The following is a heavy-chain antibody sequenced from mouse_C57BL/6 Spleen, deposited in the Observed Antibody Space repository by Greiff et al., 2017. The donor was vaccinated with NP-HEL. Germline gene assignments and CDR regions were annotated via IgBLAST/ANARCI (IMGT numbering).Heavy chain of an antibody. J-gene: IGHJ3*01. CDR1: GYTFTSYW. D-gene: IGHD2-12*01. CDR3: ARGGLSLRRGAWFAY. CDR2: INPSNGGT. Sequence: LQQPGTELVKPGASVKLSCKASGYTFTSYWMHWVKQRPGQGLEWIGNINPSNGGTNYNEKFKSKATLTVDKSSSTAYMQLSSLTSEDSAVYYCARGGLSLRRGAWFAYWGQGTLVTVSA. V-gene: IGHV1-53*01.